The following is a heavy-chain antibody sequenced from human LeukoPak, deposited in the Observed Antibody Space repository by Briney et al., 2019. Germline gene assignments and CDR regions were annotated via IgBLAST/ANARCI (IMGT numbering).Heavy chain of an antibody. CDR2: VNRDGSET. V-gene: IGHV3-7*03. J-gene: IGHJ6*02. CDR3: ARNTGMDV. D-gene: IGHD3-10*01. CDR1: GFALSSHW. Sequence: PGGSLRLSCAASGFALSSHWMTWVRQVPGRGPEWVANVNRDGSETYYLDSVKGRFTISKDNAKNSLYLQMNSLRAEDTALYPCARNTGMDVWGQGTTVIVSS.